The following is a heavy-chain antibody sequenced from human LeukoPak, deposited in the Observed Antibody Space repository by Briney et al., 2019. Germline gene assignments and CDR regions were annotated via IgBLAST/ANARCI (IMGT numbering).Heavy chain of an antibody. D-gene: IGHD5-24*01. CDR2: FHHTVNT. V-gene: IGHV4-38-2*02. CDR3: ARREGNNFDF. CDR1: GYTVSSGFY. J-gene: IGHJ4*02. Sequence: PSDTLSLICSVSGYTVSSGFYWDWIRQSPGKEMEWLGSFHHTVNTPYNPSLKGRVSMSVDTSKNQLSLKVTSVTAADTATYFCARREGNNFDFWGRGHLVTVSS.